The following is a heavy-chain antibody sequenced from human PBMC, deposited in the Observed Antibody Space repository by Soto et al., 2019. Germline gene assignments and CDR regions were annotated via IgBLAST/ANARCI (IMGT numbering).Heavy chain of an antibody. CDR1: GYTFTSYG. CDR3: ARGRYGEY. Sequence: QVHLVQSGAEVKKPGASVKVSCKASGYTFTSYGITWVRQAPGQGLEWMGWISAHNGNTDYAQKLQGRVIVTRDTSTSTAYMELRILRSDDTAVYYCARGRYGEYWGQGALVTGSS. D-gene: IGHD3-10*01. CDR2: ISAHNGNT. J-gene: IGHJ4*02. V-gene: IGHV1-18*01.